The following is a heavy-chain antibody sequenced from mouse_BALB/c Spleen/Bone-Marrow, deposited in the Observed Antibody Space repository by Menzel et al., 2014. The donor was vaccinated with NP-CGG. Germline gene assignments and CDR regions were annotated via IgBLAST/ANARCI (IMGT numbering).Heavy chain of an antibody. D-gene: IGHD4-1*01. CDR1: GYTFTDYW. V-gene: IGHV1-7*01. CDR2: IDPSTAYT. Sequence: QVQLKESGAELAKPGASVKMSCKASGYTFTDYWMHWVRQRSGQGLEWIGYIDPSTAYTEYSQKFKDKATLTADTSSSTAYMQLSSLTSEDSAVYYCAGTLAYWGQGTLVTVSA. CDR3: AGTLAY. J-gene: IGHJ3*01.